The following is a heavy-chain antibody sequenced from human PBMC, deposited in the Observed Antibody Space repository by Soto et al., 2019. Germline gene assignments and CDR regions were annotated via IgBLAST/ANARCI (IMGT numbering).Heavy chain of an antibody. CDR2: ISTYNGNT. V-gene: IGHV1-18*04. D-gene: IGHD2-15*01. Sequence: QVHLVQSGAEVKKPGASVKVSCKASGYTFTTYGIGWVRQAPGQGLEWMGWISTYNGNTNYEQKLQGRVTLTTDTLTSTAYMELRSLRSDDTAVYYCARRGAYCSGGTCYHFDYWGQGTLVTVSS. CDR1: GYTFTTYG. CDR3: ARRGAYCSGGTCYHFDY. J-gene: IGHJ4*02.